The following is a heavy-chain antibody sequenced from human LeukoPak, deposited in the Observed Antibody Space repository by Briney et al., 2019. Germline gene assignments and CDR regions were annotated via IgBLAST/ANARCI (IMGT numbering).Heavy chain of an antibody. CDR1: GFTFSSYA. J-gene: IGHJ4*02. V-gene: IGHV3-64*01. D-gene: IGHD3-10*01. CDR2: ISSNGGST. Sequence: GGSLRLSCAASGFTFSSYAMHWVRQAPGKGLEYVSAISSNGGSTYYANSVKGRFTISRDNSKNTLYLQMGSLRAEDMAVYYCARAWFYYGSGFDYWGQGTLVTVSS. CDR3: ARAWFYYGSGFDY.